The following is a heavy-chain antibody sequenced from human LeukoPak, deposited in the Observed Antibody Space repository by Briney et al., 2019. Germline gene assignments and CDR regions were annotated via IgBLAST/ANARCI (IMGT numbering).Heavy chain of an antibody. D-gene: IGHD3-10*01. CDR3: ARHRSPPMVRGFGSWWWFDP. Sequence: SETLSLTCAVYGGSFSGYYWSWIRQPPGKGLEWIGEINHSGSTNYNPSLKSRVTISVDTSKNQFSLKLSSVTAADTAVYYCARHRSPPMVRGFGSWWWFDPWGQGTLVTVSS. CDR2: INHSGST. CDR1: GGSFSGYY. V-gene: IGHV4-34*01. J-gene: IGHJ5*02.